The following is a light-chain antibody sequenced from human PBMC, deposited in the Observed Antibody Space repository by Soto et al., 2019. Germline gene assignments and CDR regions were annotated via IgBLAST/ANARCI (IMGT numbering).Light chain of an antibody. CDR2: EVS. J-gene: IGLJ1*01. V-gene: IGLV2-14*01. CDR3: TSYTSISLYV. Sequence: QSVLTQPASVSGSPGQSLTISCTGTSSYVGGYNYVSWYQQHPGKAPKLMIYEVSNRPSGVSNRFAGSKSGNTASLTISGLQAVDEADYYCTSYTSISLYVFGTGTKVTV. CDR1: SSYVGGYNY.